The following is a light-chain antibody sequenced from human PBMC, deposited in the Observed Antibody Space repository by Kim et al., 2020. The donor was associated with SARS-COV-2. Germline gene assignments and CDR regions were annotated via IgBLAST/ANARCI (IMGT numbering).Light chain of an antibody. CDR2: GAS. Sequence: LSPGESATLSCRASQSVSSSYLAWYQQKPGQAPRLLIYGASSRATGIPDRFSGSGSGTDFTLTISRLEPEDFAVYYCQHYGSSLYTFGQGTKLEIK. V-gene: IGKV3-20*01. CDR1: QSVSSSY. CDR3: QHYGSSLYT. J-gene: IGKJ2*01.